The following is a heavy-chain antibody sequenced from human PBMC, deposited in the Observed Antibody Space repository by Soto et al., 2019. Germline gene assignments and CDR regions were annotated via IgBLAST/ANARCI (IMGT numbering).Heavy chain of an antibody. J-gene: IGHJ4*02. CDR3: ARFRTEHSHLSSFFDS. Sequence: QVQLVQSGGEVKKPGASVKVSCKASGYTFSQYGISWVRQAPGQGLEWMAWVSVDNGDTNYAQKFQGRATMTTDTATSTAYMELKSLKSDDTALYYCARFRTEHSHLSSFFDSWGQGTLVTVSS. CDR1: GYTFSQYG. D-gene: IGHD2-21*02. CDR2: VSVDNGDT. V-gene: IGHV1-18*01.